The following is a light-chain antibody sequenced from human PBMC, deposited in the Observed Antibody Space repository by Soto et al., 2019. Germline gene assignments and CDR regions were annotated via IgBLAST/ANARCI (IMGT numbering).Light chain of an antibody. CDR2: GAS. CDR3: QQYAASGGT. V-gene: IGKV3-20*01. J-gene: IGKJ2*01. Sequence: EIVVTQSPGTLSLSPGERATLSCRASQSVSSSYLAWYQQRAGQAPRLLIYGASIRATGIPDRFSGSGSGTDFTLTISSLEPEDFAVYYCQQYAASGGTFGQGTKLEI. CDR1: QSVSSSY.